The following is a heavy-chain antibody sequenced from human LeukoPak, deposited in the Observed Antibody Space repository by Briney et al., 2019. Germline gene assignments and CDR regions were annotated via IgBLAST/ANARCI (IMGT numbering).Heavy chain of an antibody. Sequence: SETLSLTCAVSGGSISSSNWWSWVRQPPGKGLEWIGEIYHSGSTNYNPSLKSRVTISVDKSKNQFSLKLSSVTAADTAVYYCARRAYSTAREGWFDPWGQGTLVTVSS. V-gene: IGHV4-4*02. CDR1: GGSISSSNW. D-gene: IGHD3-16*01. CDR2: IYHSGST. CDR3: ARRAYSTAREGWFDP. J-gene: IGHJ5*02.